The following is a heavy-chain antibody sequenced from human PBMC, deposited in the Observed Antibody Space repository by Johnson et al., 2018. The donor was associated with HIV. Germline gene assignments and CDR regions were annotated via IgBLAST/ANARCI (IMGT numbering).Heavy chain of an antibody. D-gene: IGHD1-26*01. CDR3: AKGKIGGGSYSVPDAFDI. CDR1: GFTLSKHA. CDR2: IYSGGST. J-gene: IGHJ3*02. Sequence: QVQLVESGGRVVQPGRSLRLSCAASGFTLSKHAMHWVRQAPGKGLEWVSVIYSGGSTYYADSVRGRFTISRDNSKNTLYLQMNSLRAEDTAVYYCAKGKIGGGSYSVPDAFDIWGQGTMVTVSS. V-gene: IGHV3-NL1*01.